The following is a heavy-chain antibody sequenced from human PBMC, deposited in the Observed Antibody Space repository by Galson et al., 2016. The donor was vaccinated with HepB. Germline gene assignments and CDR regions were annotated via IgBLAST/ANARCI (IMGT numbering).Heavy chain of an antibody. CDR3: ARAREYSSSPEYYYYGMDV. CDR2: IIPIFGTA. CDR1: GGTFSSYA. Sequence: SVKVSCKASGGTFSSYAISWVRQAPGQGLEWMGGIIPIFGTANYAQKFQGRVTITADESTSKAYMELSSLRSEDTAVYYCARAREYSSSPEYYYYGMDVWGQGTTVTVSS. D-gene: IGHD6-6*01. J-gene: IGHJ6*02. V-gene: IGHV1-69*13.